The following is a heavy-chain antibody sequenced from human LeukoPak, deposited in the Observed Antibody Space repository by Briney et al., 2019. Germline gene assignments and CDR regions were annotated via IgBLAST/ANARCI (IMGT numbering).Heavy chain of an antibody. CDR2: INPKNGAT. D-gene: IGHD5-18*01. J-gene: IGHJ4*02. CDR3: ARGYTYGKFDY. Sequence: GASVKVSCKASGYTFTGYYMHWVRQAPGQGLEWMGRINPKNGATNYAQKFQGRVTMTRDTSISTAYMELSRLRSDETAVYYCARGYTYGKFDYWGQGTLATVSS. V-gene: IGHV1-2*06. CDR1: GYTFTGYY.